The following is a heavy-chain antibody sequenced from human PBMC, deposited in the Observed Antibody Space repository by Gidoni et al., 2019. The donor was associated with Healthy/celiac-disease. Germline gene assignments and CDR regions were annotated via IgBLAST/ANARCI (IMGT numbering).Heavy chain of an antibody. J-gene: IGHJ5*02. Sequence: QVQLVQSGAEVKKSGSSVKVSCKASGATFTSYAISWVRQAPGQGLEWMGGSIPIFGTANYAQKFQGRVTITADESTSKAYMELSSLRSEDTAVYYCARAEFAAADKNWFDPWGQGTLVTVSS. V-gene: IGHV1-69*01. D-gene: IGHD6-13*01. CDR2: SIPIFGTA. CDR3: ARAEFAAADKNWFDP. CDR1: GATFTSYA.